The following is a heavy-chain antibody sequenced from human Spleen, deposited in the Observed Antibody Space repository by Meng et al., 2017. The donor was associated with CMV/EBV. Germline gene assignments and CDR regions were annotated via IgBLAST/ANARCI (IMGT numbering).Heavy chain of an antibody. CDR3: VRAKADYSYDAFDI. J-gene: IGHJ3*02. V-gene: IGHV3-7*01. D-gene: IGHD4-11*01. CDR2: IKEDGSEQ. Sequence: GGSLRLSCAASGFSFSSYWMNWVRQAPGKGLEWVANIKEDGSEQFYVGSVRGRSTISRDNAKNSLYLQMNNLRVEDTAVYYCVRAKADYSYDAFDIWGQGTMVTVSS. CDR1: GFSFSSYW.